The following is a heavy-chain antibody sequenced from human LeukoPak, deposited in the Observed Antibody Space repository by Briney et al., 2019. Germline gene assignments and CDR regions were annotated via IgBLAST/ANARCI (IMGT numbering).Heavy chain of an antibody. Sequence: GGSLRLSCAASGFTFSSYSMNWVRQAPGKGLEWVSYISSSSSTIYYADSVKRRFTISRDNAKNSLYLQMNSLRDEDTAVYYCAREPIAVAGTVGYWGQGTLVTVSS. CDR2: ISSSSSTI. CDR3: AREPIAVAGTVGY. V-gene: IGHV3-48*02. J-gene: IGHJ4*02. CDR1: GFTFSSYS. D-gene: IGHD6-19*01.